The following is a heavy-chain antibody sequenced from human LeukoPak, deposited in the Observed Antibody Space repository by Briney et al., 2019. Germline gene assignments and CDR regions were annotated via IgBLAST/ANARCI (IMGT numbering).Heavy chain of an antibody. V-gene: IGHV3-33*08. CDR2: ICRDGSNK. D-gene: IGHD4-17*01. CDR1: GFIFRGT. Sequence: GGTLRSSCAPSGFIFRGTEFIGARRAQGRGLEWLPLICRDGSNKYYADSVKGRFTISRDNSKNTLYLQMNSLRAEDTAVYYCARDKDAVTSYYYGMDVWGQGTTVTVSS. CDR3: ARDKDAVTSYYYGMDV. J-gene: IGHJ6*02.